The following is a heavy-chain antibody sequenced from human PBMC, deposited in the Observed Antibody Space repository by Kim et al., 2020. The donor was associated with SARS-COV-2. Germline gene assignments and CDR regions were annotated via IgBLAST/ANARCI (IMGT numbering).Heavy chain of an antibody. Sequence: GGSLRLSCVGAGFNFNNYDMRWVRQAPGKGLEWVSGISDSGGSTYYADSVKGRFTISRDNSKNSLYLEMNVVGVEDSAIYYCAKGAMIGYYFYGMDVWGQGTSVTLSS. CDR2: ISDSGGST. D-gene: IGHD3-16*01. V-gene: IGHV3-23*01. CDR3: AKGAMIGYYFYGMDV. J-gene: IGHJ6*02. CDR1: GFNFNNYD.